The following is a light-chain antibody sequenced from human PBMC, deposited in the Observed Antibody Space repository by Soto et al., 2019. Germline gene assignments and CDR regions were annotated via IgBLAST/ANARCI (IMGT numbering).Light chain of an antibody. V-gene: IGKV1-5*03. CDR1: QSISSW. CDR3: QQSYSNPQT. CDR2: KAS. J-gene: IGKJ1*01. Sequence: DIQMTQSPSTLSASVGDRFTITCRASQSISSWLAWYQQKPGKAPKLLIYKASSLQSGVPSRFSGSGSGTDFTLTISSLQPEDFETYYCQQSYSNPQTFGQGTKVDIK.